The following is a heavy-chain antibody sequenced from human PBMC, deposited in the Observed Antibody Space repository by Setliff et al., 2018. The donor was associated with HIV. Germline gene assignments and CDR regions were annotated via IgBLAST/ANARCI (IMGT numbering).Heavy chain of an antibody. V-gene: IGHV4-39*07. J-gene: IGHJ5*02. CDR3: ARDLPELTGRSFDP. D-gene: IGHD7-27*01. CDR1: GGSISSSSYY. Sequence: PSETLSLTCTVSGGSISSSSYYWGWIRQPPGKGLEWIGRIYTSGSTNYNPSLKSRLSMSIDTSKNHFSLRLTSVTAADTAVYYCARDLPELTGRSFDPWGQGIQVTVSS. CDR2: IYTSGST.